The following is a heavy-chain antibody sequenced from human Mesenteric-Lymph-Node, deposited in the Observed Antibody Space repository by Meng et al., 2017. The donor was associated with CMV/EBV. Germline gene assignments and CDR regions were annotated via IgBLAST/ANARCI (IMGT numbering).Heavy chain of an antibody. CDR2: INPNSGVS. CDR1: GYTFTDFY. D-gene: IGHD2/OR15-2a*01. CDR3: ARDNVNPEGFDP. V-gene: IGHV1-2*06. Sequence: QVQLVQSRAEVGKPGASVIVSCKASGYTFTDFYIHWVRQAPGQGLEWMGRINPNSGVSNSAQNFQGRVTMTRDMSISTASMELGRLTSDDTAVYYCARDNVNPEGFDPWGQGTLVTVSS. J-gene: IGHJ5*02.